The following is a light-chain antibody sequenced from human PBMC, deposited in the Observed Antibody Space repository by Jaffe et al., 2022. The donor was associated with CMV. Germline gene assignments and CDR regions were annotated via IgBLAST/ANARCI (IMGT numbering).Light chain of an antibody. V-gene: IGKV1-39*01. CDR2: SAS. J-gene: IGKJ5*01. Sequence: DIQMTQSPSSLSASVGDRVTITCRASQSISSYLNWYQQSPGKAPKLLIYSASSLQSGVPSRFSGSGSGTDFTLTINSLQPEDSATYYCQQSYSTPITFGQGTRLEIE. CDR3: QQSYSTPIT. CDR1: QSISSY.